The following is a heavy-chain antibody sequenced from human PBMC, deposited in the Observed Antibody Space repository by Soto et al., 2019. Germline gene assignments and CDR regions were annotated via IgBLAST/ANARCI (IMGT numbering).Heavy chain of an antibody. CDR3: ARATYDSSTYYLDY. Sequence: QVQLQESGPGLVKPSQTLSLTCTVSGASISGGDYYWTWIRQPPGKGLEWIGSIYYTGNTYSNPSLESRLSISVDPSNNQFDLRLTSVTAPDTAIYYCARATYDSSTYYLDYWGQGTLVTVSS. CDR2: IYYTGNT. J-gene: IGHJ4*02. CDR1: GASISGGDYY. V-gene: IGHV4-30-4*01. D-gene: IGHD3-22*01.